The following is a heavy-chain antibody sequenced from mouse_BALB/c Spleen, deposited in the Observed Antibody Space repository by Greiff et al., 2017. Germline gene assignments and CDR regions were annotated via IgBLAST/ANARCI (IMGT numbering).Heavy chain of an antibody. J-gene: IGHJ4*01. D-gene: IGHD2-4*01. V-gene: IGHV1S135*01. Sequence: VQLQQSGPELVKPGASVKISCKASGYSFTGYNMNWVKQSHGKSLEWIGNIDPYDGGTSYNQKFKGKATLTVDKSSSTAYMQLKSLTYEASSVYECTIYYYYGSDCDVDDWGQGTSVTVSA. CDR1: GYSFTGYN. CDR2: IDPYDGGT. CDR3: TIYYYYGSDCDVDD.